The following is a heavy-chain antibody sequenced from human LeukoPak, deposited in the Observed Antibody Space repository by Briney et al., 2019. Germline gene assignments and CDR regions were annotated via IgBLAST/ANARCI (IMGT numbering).Heavy chain of an antibody. V-gene: IGHV3-74*01. CDR1: GFIFSNHW. J-gene: IGHJ4*02. D-gene: IGHD5-12*01. CDR2: ISIDGSTI. CDR3: ARGGGYRNDY. Sequence: GGSLRLSCAASGFIFSNHWMHWVRQAPGKGLEWVSLISIDGSTITYADSVKGRFTISRDNAKNTLYLQMSSLRADDTAVYYCARGGGYRNDYWGQGTLVTVSS.